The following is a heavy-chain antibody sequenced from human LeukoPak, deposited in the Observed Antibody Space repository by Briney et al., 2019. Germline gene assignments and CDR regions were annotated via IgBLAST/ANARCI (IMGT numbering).Heavy chain of an antibody. CDR1: GGFISSGAYY. D-gene: IGHD2-2*01. J-gene: IGHJ5*02. V-gene: IGHV4-31*03. CDR2: IYYSGST. CDR3: ARGYCSSTSCLYNWFDP. Sequence: PSQTLSLTCTVSGGFISSGAYYWSWIRQHPGEGLEWIGYIYYSGSTYYNPSLKSRVTISVDTSKNQFSLKLSSVTAADTAVYYCARGYCSSTSCLYNWFDPWGQGTLVTVSS.